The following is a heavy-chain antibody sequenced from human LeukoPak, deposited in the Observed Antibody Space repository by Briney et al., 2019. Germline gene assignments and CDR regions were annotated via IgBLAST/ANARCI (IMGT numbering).Heavy chain of an antibody. Sequence: GVLRLSCGASGLTLSRYNMELGRPAPREGVGGVSSISSSSSYIYYADSVKGRFTISRDNAKNSLYLQMNSLRAEDTAVYYCARGSSGWYVAYWGQGTLVTVSS. D-gene: IGHD6-19*01. CDR1: GLTLSRYN. J-gene: IGHJ4*02. CDR3: ARGSSGWYVAY. CDR2: ISSSSSYI. V-gene: IGHV3-21*01.